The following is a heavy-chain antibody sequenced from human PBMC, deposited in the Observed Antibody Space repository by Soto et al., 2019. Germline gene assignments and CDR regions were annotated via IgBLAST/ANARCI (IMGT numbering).Heavy chain of an antibody. CDR1: GGSFSSYA. D-gene: IGHD3-22*01. CDR2: IIPIFGTA. V-gene: IGHV1-69*01. CDR3: AGRRGGLQWLLFDY. Sequence: QVQLVQSGAEVKKPGSSVKVSCKASGGSFSSYAISWVRQAPGQGLEWMGGIIPIFGTANYAQKFQGRVTITADESTSTDYMELSRLGFEDTAVYYCAGRRGGLQWLLFDYWGQGTLVTGSS. J-gene: IGHJ4*02.